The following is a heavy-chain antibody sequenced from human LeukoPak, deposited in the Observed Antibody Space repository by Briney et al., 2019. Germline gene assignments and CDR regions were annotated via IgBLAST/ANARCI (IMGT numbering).Heavy chain of an antibody. J-gene: IGHJ5*02. CDR3: AREYCSGGRCYPNYFDP. CDR2: ISYDGSNK. CDR1: GFTFSSYG. V-gene: IGHV3-30*03. D-gene: IGHD2-15*01. Sequence: PGGSLRLSCAASGFTFSSYGMHWVRQALDKGLEWVAVISYDGSNKYYAASVKGRFTISRDNSKNTLYLQMNSLRAEDTAVYYCAREYCSGGRCYPNYFDPWGQGTLVTVSS.